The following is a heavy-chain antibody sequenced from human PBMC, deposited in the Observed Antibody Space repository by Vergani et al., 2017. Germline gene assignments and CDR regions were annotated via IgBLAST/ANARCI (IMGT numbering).Heavy chain of an antibody. J-gene: IGHJ6*03. CDR1: GGTFSSYA. V-gene: IGHV1-69*01. CDR2: IIPIFGTA. D-gene: IGHD2-21*01. CDR3: ARRAVIAYYYYYMDV. Sequence: QVQLVQSGAEVKKPGSSVKVSCKASGGTFSSYAISWVRQAPGQGLEWMGGIIPIFGTANYAQTFQGRVTITADESKSTAYMELSSLRAEDTAVYYCARRAVIAYYYYYMDVWGKGTTVTVSS.